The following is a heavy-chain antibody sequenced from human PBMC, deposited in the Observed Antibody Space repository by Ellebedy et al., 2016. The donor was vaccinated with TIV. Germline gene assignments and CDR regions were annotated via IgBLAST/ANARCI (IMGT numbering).Heavy chain of an antibody. D-gene: IGHD6-19*01. CDR1: GFTFSSYS. J-gene: IGHJ5*02. Sequence: GESLKISCAASGFTFSSYSMNWVRQAPGKGLEWVSYISRTSNFIYYADSVKGRFTISRDDAKNSLYLQMDSLRDKGTALYYCVRDRIAVADNWFDPWGQGTLVTVSS. CDR3: VRDRIAVADNWFDP. CDR2: ISRTSNFI. V-gene: IGHV3-48*02.